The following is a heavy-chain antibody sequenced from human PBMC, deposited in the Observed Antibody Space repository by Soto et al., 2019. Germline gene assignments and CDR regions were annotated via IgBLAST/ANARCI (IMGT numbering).Heavy chain of an antibody. CDR2: IYYDGSNK. CDR1: GFTFSTYA. J-gene: IGHJ4*02. D-gene: IGHD2-8*01. Sequence: QVQLVESGGGVVQPGRSLRLSCVASGFTFSTYAMHWVRQAPGKGLEWVAVIYYDGSNKYYGDSVKGRFSISRDNSKNTLYLQMNSLRAEDTAVYYCARAFCSSAVCYYYFDLWGRGTLVTVSS. CDR3: ARAFCSSAVCYYYFDL. V-gene: IGHV3-33*01.